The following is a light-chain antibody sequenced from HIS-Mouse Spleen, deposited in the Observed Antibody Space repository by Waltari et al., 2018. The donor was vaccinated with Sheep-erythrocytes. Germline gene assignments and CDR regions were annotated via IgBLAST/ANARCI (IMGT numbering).Light chain of an antibody. V-gene: IGLV2-14*03. CDR1: SSDVGGYNY. CDR3: SSYTSSSTLV. CDR2: YVS. J-gene: IGLJ1*01. Sequence: QSALTQPASVSGSPGQSITISCTGTSSDVGGYNYVSWYQQHPGKAPKLMIYYVSNRPAGVANRLSGSKSGNTASLTISGLQAEDEADYYCSSYTSSSTLVFGTGTKVTVL.